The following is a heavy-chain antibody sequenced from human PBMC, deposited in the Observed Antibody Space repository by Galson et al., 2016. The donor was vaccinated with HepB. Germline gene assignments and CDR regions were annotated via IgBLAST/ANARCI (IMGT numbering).Heavy chain of an antibody. CDR1: GFTLSNYG. D-gene: IGHD1-1*01. V-gene: IGHV3-23*01. CDR3: ARQAFTNWNPFDY. Sequence: SLRLSCAASGFTLSNYGMSWVRQAPGKGLEWVSHISGSGGVTYYADSVKGRFTISRDDSQNTLFLQMNSLRADDTAIYYCARQAFTNWNPFDYWGQGTLVTVSS. J-gene: IGHJ4*02. CDR2: ISGSGGVT.